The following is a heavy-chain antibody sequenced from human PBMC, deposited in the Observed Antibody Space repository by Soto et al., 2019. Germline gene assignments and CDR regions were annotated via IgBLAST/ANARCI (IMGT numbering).Heavy chain of an antibody. CDR2: INHSGST. D-gene: IGHD3-22*01. CDR1: GGSFSGYY. V-gene: IGHV4-34*01. CDR3: ARAPYYDSSGYYNWFDP. J-gene: IGHJ5*02. Sequence: PSETLSLTCAVYGGSFSGYYWSWIRQPPGKGLEWIGEINHSGSTNYNPSLKSRVTISVDTSKNQFSLELSSVTAADTAVYYCARAPYYDSSGYYNWFDPWGQGTLVTVSS.